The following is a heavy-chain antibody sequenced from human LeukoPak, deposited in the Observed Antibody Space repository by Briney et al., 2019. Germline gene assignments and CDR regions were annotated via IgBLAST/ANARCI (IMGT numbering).Heavy chain of an antibody. Sequence: GGSLRLSCAASGFTFSSYWMHSVRQAPGKGLVWVSRINSDGSSTSYADSVKGRFTISRDNAKNTLYLQMNSLRAEDTAVYYCAKDRDITIFGVVSLFDYWGERTLVTVSS. CDR2: INSDGSST. J-gene: IGHJ4*02. CDR3: AKDRDITIFGVVSLFDY. CDR1: GFTFSSYW. V-gene: IGHV3-74*01. D-gene: IGHD3-3*01.